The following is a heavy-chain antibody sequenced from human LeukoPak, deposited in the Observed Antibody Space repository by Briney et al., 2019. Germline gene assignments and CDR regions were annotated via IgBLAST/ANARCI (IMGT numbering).Heavy chain of an antibody. J-gene: IGHJ4*02. Sequence: PSETLSLTCTVSGGSISTYYWSWIRQPPGKGLEWIGYIYYSGNTNYNPSLKSRVTISVDTSKNQFSLKLTSVTAADTAVYYCARRGEYDFWSGYFDHWGQGTLVTVSS. D-gene: IGHD3-3*01. CDR1: GGSISTYY. CDR2: IYYSGNT. V-gene: IGHV4-59*01. CDR3: ARRGEYDFWSGYFDH.